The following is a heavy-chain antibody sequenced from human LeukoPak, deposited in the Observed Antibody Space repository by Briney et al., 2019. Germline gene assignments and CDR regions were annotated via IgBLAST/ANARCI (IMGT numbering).Heavy chain of an antibody. J-gene: IGHJ4*02. D-gene: IGHD1-20*01. V-gene: IGHV4-38-2*02. CDR3: ARRITGTTSDSFDY. CDR1: GYSISNSFY. CDR2: IYHSGST. Sequence: PSETLSLTCTVSGYSISNSFYWGWIRRPPGKGLEWIGSIYHSGSTYYNPFLKSRVTIFVDTSKNQFSLKLSSVTAADTALYYCARRITGTTSDSFDYWGQGTLVTVSS.